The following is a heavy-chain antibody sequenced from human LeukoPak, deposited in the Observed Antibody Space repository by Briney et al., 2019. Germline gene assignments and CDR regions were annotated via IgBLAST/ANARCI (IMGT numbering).Heavy chain of an antibody. Sequence: ASVKVSCKASGYTFSNYDINWVRQAAGQGLEWMGWLNPESGNTGFAQKFQGRITITRNTSVSTAYMELNSLTSDDTAVYCCVRCQQQLASSDFWGQGTLVTVSS. CDR3: VRCQQQLASSDF. CDR1: GYTFSNYD. V-gene: IGHV1-8*03. J-gene: IGHJ4*02. CDR2: LNPESGNT. D-gene: IGHD6-13*01.